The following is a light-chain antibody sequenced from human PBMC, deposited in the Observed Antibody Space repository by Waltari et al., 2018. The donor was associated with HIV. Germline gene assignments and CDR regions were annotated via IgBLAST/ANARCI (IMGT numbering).Light chain of an antibody. CDR2: AAS. J-gene: IGKJ4*01. CDR3: LRDFNCPRT. V-gene: IGKV1-6*01. Sequence: AIQMTRSPSSLSASVGDRVTITCRASQGIRNDLGWYQQKAGKAPTHRINAASSFQSRVPSSCRGSGSGTDFTLTISCLQPEDSATYYCLRDFNCPRTFGRGTKVEIK. CDR1: QGIRND.